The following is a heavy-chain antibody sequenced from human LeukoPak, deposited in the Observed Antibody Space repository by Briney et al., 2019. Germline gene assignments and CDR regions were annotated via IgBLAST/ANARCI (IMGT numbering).Heavy chain of an antibody. Sequence: SVKVSCKASGGTFSSYAISWVRQAPGQGLEWMGGIIPIFGTANYAQKFQGRVTITADESTSTAYMELSSLRSEDTAVYYCAYLLGRYTAMAHFDYWGQGTLVTVSS. D-gene: IGHD5-18*01. CDR2: IIPIFGTA. V-gene: IGHV1-69*13. J-gene: IGHJ4*02. CDR3: AYLLGRYTAMAHFDY. CDR1: GGTFSSYA.